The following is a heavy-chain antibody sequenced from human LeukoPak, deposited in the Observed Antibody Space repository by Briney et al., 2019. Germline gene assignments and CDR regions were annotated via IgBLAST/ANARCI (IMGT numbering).Heavy chain of an antibody. J-gene: IGHJ4*02. CDR1: GGSISSYY. CDR2: IYYSGST. V-gene: IGHV4-59*01. CDR3: ARHETLDDYGFSGRIYYFDY. Sequence: KSSETLSLTCTVSGGSISSYYWSWIRQPPGKGLEWIGYIYYSGSTNYNPSLKSRVTISVDTSKNQFSLKLSSVTAADTAVYYCARHETLDDYGFSGRIYYFDYWGQGTLVTVSS. D-gene: IGHD4-17*01.